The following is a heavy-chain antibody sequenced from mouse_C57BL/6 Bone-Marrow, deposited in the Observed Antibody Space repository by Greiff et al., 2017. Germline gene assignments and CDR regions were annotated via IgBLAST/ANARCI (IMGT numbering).Heavy chain of an antibody. CDR3: ARGWH. CDR2: ISSGSSTI. Sequence: EVMLVESGGGLVKPGGSLKLSCAASGFTFSDYGMHWVRQAPEKGLEWVAYISSGSSTIYYADTVKGRFTISRDNAKNTLFVQMTSLRSEDTAMYYCARGWHWGQGTLVTVSA. J-gene: IGHJ3*01. CDR1: GFTFSDYG. V-gene: IGHV5-17*01. D-gene: IGHD2-3*01.